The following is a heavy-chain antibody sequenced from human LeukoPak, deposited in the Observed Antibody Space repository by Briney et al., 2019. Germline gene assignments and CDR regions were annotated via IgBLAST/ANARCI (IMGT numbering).Heavy chain of an antibody. CDR3: AREVYYVGSGYYHPGGFDY. CDR1: GFTFDDYG. J-gene: IGHJ4*02. Sequence: RTGGSLRLSCAASGFTFDDYGMSWVRQAPGKGLEWVSGINWNGGSTGYADSVKGRFTISRDNAKTSLYLQMNSLRAEDTAVYYCAREVYYVGSGYYHPGGFDYWGQGTLVTVSS. CDR2: INWNGGST. V-gene: IGHV3-20*04. D-gene: IGHD3-22*01.